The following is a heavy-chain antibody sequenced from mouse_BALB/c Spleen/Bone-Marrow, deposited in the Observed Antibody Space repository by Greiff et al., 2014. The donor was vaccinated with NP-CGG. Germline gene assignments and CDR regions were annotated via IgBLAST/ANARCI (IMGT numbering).Heavy chain of an antibody. Sequence: QVQLQQSGAELVRPGTPVKLSCKASGYTFTSYWMNWVKQRPGRGLEWIGRIDPSDSETHYNQKSKDKATLTVDKSSSTAYIQLSSLTSEDSAVYYCARWGAYFDYWGQGTTLTVSS. J-gene: IGHJ2*01. CDR2: IDPSDSET. V-gene: IGHV1-61*01. CDR3: ARWGAYFDY. CDR1: GYTFTSYW.